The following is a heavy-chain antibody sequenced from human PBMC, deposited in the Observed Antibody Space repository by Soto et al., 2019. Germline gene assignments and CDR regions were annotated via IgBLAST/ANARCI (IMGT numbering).Heavy chain of an antibody. CDR2: ISGRSGNS. CDR1: GYSFANQA. CDR3: ARGYDSSAYFSPLGDGMDV. D-gene: IGHD3-22*01. Sequence: QVQLVQSGTEVKKPGASVKVSCKTSGYSFANQAINWVRQAPGQGLEWVGWISGRSGNSNYAETVRSRVTRTTDTATDTAYLELRALTPDDTAVYYCARGYDSSAYFSPLGDGMDVWGQGTTVTVSS. J-gene: IGHJ6*02. V-gene: IGHV1-18*01.